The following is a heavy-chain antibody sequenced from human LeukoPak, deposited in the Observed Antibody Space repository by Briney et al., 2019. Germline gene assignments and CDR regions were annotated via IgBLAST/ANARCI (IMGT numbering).Heavy chain of an antibody. Sequence: PSETLSLTCTVSGGSISSYYWSWIRQPAGKGLEWIGRIYTSGSTNYNPSLKSRVTMSVDTSKNQFSLKLSSVTAADTAVYYCARDLGWISGGSYSYYYYMDVWGKGTTVTISS. CDR1: GGSISSYY. CDR3: ARDLGWISGGSYSYYYYMDV. CDR2: IYTSGST. D-gene: IGHD1-26*01. J-gene: IGHJ6*03. V-gene: IGHV4-4*07.